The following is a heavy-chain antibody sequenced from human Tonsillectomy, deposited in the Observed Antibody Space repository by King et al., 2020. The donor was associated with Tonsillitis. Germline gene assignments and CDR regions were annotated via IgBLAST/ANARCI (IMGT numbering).Heavy chain of an antibody. J-gene: IGHJ4*02. CDR1: GFTFGDYV. CDR3: AKDMGRCLDY. V-gene: IGHV3-43*02. D-gene: IGHD2-15*01. CDR2: VIGVVGIT. Sequence: VQLVESGGGVVQPGGSLRLSCAASGFTFGDYVMHWVRQAPGKGLEWVSLVIGVVGITYYAASVKGRLSILRDNSKNSLYLQMNSLSTEDTALYYCAKDMGRCLDYWGQGTLVTVSS.